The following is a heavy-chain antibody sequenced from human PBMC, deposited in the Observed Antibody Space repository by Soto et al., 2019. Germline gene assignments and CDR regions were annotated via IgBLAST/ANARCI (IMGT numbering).Heavy chain of an antibody. Sequence: EVQLAESGGGMVQPGGSLRLSCVASGFTFSSYDMHWVRQAPGKGLEYVSSISSNGGTTYYGNSVKGRFTISRDNSKNTLYLQMGSRRAEDMAVYYCVRRVSGNYDYWGQGTLVTVSS. J-gene: IGHJ4*02. CDR2: ISSNGGTT. CDR1: GFTFSSYD. V-gene: IGHV3-64*01. CDR3: VRRVSGNYDY. D-gene: IGHD1-7*01.